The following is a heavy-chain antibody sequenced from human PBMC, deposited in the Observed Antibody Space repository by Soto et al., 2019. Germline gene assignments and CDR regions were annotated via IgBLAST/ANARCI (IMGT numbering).Heavy chain of an antibody. CDR1: GVSISSYY. J-gene: IGHJ4*02. CDR2: IYYSGST. D-gene: IGHD3-16*02. Sequence: SETLSLTCTVSGVSISSYYWSWIRQPPGKGLEWIGYIYYSGSTNYNPSLKSRVTISVDTSKNQFSLSLNSVTAADTAMFYCARHRTTPWWSYRYTSPYYFDYWGQGALVTVSS. CDR3: ARHRTTPWWSYRYTSPYYFDY. V-gene: IGHV4-59*08.